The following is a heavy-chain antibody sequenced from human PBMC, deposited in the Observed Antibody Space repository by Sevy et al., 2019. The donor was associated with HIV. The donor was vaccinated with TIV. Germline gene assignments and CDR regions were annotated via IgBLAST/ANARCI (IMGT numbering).Heavy chain of an antibody. CDR1: GFTVSSNY. CDR2: ISGSVGST. CDR3: AKDQLYDTSFFDY. Sequence: GGSLRLSCAASGFTVSSNYMSWVRQAPGKGLEWVSGISGSVGSTYYADSVKGRFTISRDNSKNTLYLQMNSLRAEDTAVYYCAKDQLYDTSFFDYWGQGTLVTVSS. V-gene: IGHV3-23*01. D-gene: IGHD3-22*01. J-gene: IGHJ4*02.